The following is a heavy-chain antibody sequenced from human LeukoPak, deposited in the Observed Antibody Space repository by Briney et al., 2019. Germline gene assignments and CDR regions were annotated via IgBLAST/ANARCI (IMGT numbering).Heavy chain of an antibody. CDR1: GYTFTGYY. J-gene: IGHJ4*02. CDR2: INPNSGGT. CDR3: ARDKRVYYGSGSQY. V-gene: IGHV1-2*06. D-gene: IGHD3-10*01. Sequence: ASVKVSCKASGYTFTGYYMHWVRQAPGQGLDLMGRINPNSGGTNYAQKFQGRVTMTRDTSISTAYMELSRLRSDDTAVYYCARDKRVYYGSGSQYWGQGTLVTVSS.